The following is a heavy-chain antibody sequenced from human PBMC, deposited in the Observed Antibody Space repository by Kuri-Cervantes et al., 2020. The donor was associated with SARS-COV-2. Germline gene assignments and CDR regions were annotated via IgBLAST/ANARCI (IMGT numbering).Heavy chain of an antibody. D-gene: IGHD3-9*01. CDR2: IYYSGSA. CDR3: ARSYYDILTGPNDAFDI. V-gene: IGHV4-30-4*08. J-gene: IGHJ3*02. Sequence: LRLSCTVSGCPLGSGDYYWTWVRQPPGKGLEWIGNIYYSGSAFYNPSLKSRVTMSLDMSKSQFSLKLSSVTAADTAVYYCARSYYDILTGPNDAFDIWGQGTMVTVSS. CDR1: GCPLGSGDYY.